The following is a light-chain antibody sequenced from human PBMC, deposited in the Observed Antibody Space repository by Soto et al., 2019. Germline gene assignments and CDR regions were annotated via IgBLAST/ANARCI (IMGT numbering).Light chain of an antibody. V-gene: IGLV2-14*01. CDR2: DVS. CDR3: SSYTSSSTLAVV. Sequence: QSALTQPASVSGSPGQSITISCTGTSSDVGGYNYVSWYQQHPGKAPKLMIYDVSNRPSGVSKRFFGSKSGNTASLTISGLQAEDEADYYCSSYTSSSTLAVVFGGGTKLTVL. CDR1: SSDVGGYNY. J-gene: IGLJ2*01.